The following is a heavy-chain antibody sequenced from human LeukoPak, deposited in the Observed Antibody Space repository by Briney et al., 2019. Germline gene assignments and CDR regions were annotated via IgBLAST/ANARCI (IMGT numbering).Heavy chain of an antibody. D-gene: IGHD3-16*01. CDR1: GYSFTSYW. CDR2: IYPGDSDT. CDR3: ARIMITFGGVTARVRYFDY. Sequence: GESLKISCKGSGYSFTSYWIGWVRQMPGKGLEWMGIIYPGDSDTRYSPSFQGQVTISADKSISTAYLQWSSLKASDTAMYYCARIMITFGGVTARVRYFDYWGQGTLVTVSS. V-gene: IGHV5-51*01. J-gene: IGHJ4*02.